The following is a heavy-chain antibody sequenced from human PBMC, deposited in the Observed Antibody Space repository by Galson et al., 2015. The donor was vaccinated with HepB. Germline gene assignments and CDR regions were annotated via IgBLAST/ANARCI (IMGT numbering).Heavy chain of an antibody. CDR3: ASKDCGGDCYSYDAFDI. V-gene: IGHV1-69*13. J-gene: IGHJ3*02. CDR2: IIPIFGTA. D-gene: IGHD2-21*02. Sequence: SVKVSCKASGGTFSSYAISWVRQAPGQGLEWMGGIIPIFGTANYAQKFQGRVTITADESTSTAYMELSSLRSEDTAVYYCASKDCGGDCYSYDAFDIWGQGTMVTVSS. CDR1: GGTFSSYA.